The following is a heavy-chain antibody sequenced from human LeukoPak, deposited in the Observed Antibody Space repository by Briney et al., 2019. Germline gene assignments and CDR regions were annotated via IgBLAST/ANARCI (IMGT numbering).Heavy chain of an antibody. CDR3: AREYSSSSGTVFDY. CDR1: GLTVSSNY. V-gene: IGHV3-48*03. Sequence: GGSLRLSCAASGLTVSSNYMNWVRQAPGKGLEWVSYISSSGSTRHYADSVKGRFTISRDNAKNSLYLQMNSLRAEDTAVYYCAREYSSSSGTVFDYWGQGTLVTVSS. D-gene: IGHD6-6*01. CDR2: ISSSGSTR. J-gene: IGHJ4*02.